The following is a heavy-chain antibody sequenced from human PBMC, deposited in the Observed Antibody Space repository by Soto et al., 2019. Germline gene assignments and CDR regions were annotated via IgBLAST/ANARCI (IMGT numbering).Heavy chain of an antibody. CDR3: ARDRERRLDY. CDR1: GFTFSSYA. Sequence: QVQLVESGGGVVQPGRSLRLSCAASGFTFSSYAMHWVRQAPGKGLEWVAVISYDGSNKYYADSVKGRFTISRDNSKNTLYLQMNSLRVEDSAVYYCARDRERRLDYWGQGTLVTVSS. J-gene: IGHJ4*02. D-gene: IGHD1-1*01. CDR2: ISYDGSNK. V-gene: IGHV3-30-3*01.